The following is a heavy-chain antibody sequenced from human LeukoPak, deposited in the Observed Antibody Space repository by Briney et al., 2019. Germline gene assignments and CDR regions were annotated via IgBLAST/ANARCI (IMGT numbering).Heavy chain of an antibody. CDR1: GGSISSGSYY. V-gene: IGHV4-61*02. Sequence: SETLSLTCTVSGGSISSGSYYWSWIRQPAGKGLEWIGRIYTSGSTNYNPSLKSRVTISLDTSENHFSVKLSSVTAADTAVYYCARVTTGGYYNYWGQGTLVTVSS. J-gene: IGHJ4*02. CDR3: ARVTTGGYYNY. CDR2: IYTSGST. D-gene: IGHD3-22*01.